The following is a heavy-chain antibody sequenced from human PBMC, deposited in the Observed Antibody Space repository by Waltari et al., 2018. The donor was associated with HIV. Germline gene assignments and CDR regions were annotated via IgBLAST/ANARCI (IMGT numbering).Heavy chain of an antibody. D-gene: IGHD2-21*02. CDR1: GDSISSGSYY. CDR2: ISYSGSP. J-gene: IGHJ5*02. V-gene: IGHV4-39*01. CDR3: ARRAVVVTAKGPFDP. Sequence: QLQLQESGPGLVKPSETLSLTCTVSGDSISSGSYYWGWIRKPPGKGLEWIGSISYSGSPYYHPALKSRVTISVDPSKNQFSLKLSSVTAADTAVYYCARRAVVVTAKGPFDPWGQGTLVTVSS.